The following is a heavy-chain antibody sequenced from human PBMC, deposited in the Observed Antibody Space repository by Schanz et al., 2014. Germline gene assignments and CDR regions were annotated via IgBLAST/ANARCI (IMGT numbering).Heavy chain of an antibody. CDR2: ISDSGTYT. V-gene: IGHV3-11*05. CDR1: GFVFGDYY. CDR3: AASSGWHPSTDY. J-gene: IGHJ4*02. Sequence: QVQVVQSGGGLVKPGGSLRLSCAASGFVFGDYYMTWIRQAPGKGLEWLSYISDSGTYTNYADSVKGRFTISRDNGKSSLYLQMNSLRGEDTAVYYCAASSGWHPSTDYWGQGTLVTVSS. D-gene: IGHD6-19*01.